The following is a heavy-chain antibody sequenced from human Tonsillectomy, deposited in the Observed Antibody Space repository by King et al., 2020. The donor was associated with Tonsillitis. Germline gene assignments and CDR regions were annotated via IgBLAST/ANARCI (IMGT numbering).Heavy chain of an antibody. Sequence: VQLVESGGGVLQPGRSLRLSCAASRINFSNFSMHWVRQAPGKGLEWVALISYDGSSKFYADSVKGRFTISRDKSKNSLFLQVNSLRAEDTAVYYCAREGNATHSFDLWGQGTMVTVSS. CDR3: AREGNATHSFDL. CDR1: RINFSNFS. J-gene: IGHJ3*01. D-gene: IGHD1-1*01. CDR2: ISYDGSSK. V-gene: IGHV3-30*03.